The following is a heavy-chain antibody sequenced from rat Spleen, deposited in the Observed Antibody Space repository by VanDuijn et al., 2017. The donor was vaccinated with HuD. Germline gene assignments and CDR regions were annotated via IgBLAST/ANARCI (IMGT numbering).Heavy chain of an antibody. Sequence: EVQLVESDGGLVQPGRSLKLSCAASGFTFSNYDMAWVRQAPTEGLEWVASISPSGGSTYYRDSVKGRFTISRDNAQSTLYLQMDSLRSEDTATYYCTRENWVLDAWGQGVSVTVSS. CDR2: ISPSGGST. V-gene: IGHV5-27*01. CDR3: TRENWVLDA. J-gene: IGHJ4*01. D-gene: IGHD3-6*01. CDR1: GFTFSNYD.